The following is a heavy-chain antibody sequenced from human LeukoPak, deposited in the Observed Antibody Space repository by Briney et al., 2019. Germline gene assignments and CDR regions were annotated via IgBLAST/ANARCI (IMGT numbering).Heavy chain of an antibody. CDR1: GGTFSSYA. D-gene: IGHD3-22*01. CDR3: ATTYYYDRWGRAFDI. J-gene: IGHJ3*02. Sequence: ASVKASCKASGGTFSSYAISWVRQAPGQGLEWMGGIIPIFGTAKYAQKFQGRVTITADESTSTAYMELSSLRSEDTAVYYCATTYYYDRWGRAFDIWGQGTMVTVSS. V-gene: IGHV1-69*13. CDR2: IIPIFGTA.